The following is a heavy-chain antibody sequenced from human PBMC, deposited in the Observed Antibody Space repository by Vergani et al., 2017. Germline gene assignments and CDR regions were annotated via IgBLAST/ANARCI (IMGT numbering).Heavy chain of an antibody. J-gene: IGHJ6*03. CDR2: INAGNGDT. D-gene: IGHD3-10*01. CDR1: GYPFISFA. CDR3: TRGVIIASYYMDF. V-gene: IGHV1-3*01. Sequence: QVQLVQSGAEVKQPGASVKVSCKASGYPFISFAIHWVRQAPGQRLEWMGWINAGNGDTKYSQKFQGRVTITRDTSASTAYMELSSLRFEDTAVYYCTRGVIIASYYMDFWGKGTTVTVSS.